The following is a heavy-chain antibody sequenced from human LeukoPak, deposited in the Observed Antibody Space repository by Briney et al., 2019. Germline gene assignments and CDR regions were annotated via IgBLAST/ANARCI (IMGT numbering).Heavy chain of an antibody. V-gene: IGHV3-66*01. CDR1: GFTVSSNY. CDR2: IYSGGST. J-gene: IGHJ5*02. CDR3: ARLKVVPAAMDYWFDP. D-gene: IGHD2-2*01. Sequence: PGGSLRLSCAASGFTVSSNYMSWVRQAPGKGLEWVSVIYSGGSTYYADSVKGRFTISRDNSKNTLYLQMNSLRAEDTAVYYCARLKVVPAAMDYWFDPWGQGTLVTVSS.